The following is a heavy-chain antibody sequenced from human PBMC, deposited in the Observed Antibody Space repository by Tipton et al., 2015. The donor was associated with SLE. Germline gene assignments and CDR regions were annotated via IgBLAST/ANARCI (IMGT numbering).Heavy chain of an antibody. CDR3: ARIKAVLRFSAAYGMDV. CDR1: GFTLNFYW. Sequence: SLRLSCAASGFTLNFYWMSWVRQAPGKGLEWVATIKQDGSEKHYLDSVRGRFTISRDNAKNSLYLQMNSLRAEDTAVYYCARIKAVLRFSAAYGMDVWGQGTTVTVSS. D-gene: IGHD3-3*01. J-gene: IGHJ6*02. CDR2: IKQDGSEK. V-gene: IGHV3-7*01.